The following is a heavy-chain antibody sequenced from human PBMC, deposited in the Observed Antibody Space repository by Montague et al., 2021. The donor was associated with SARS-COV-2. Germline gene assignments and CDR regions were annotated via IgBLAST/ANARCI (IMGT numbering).Heavy chain of an antibody. J-gene: IGHJ6*02. D-gene: IGHD3-10*01. V-gene: IGHV4-39*07. CDR1: GGSISSSNYY. Sequence: SETLSLTCTVSGGSISSSNYYWGWLRQPPGKGLEWIGNMYYSGSTYYNPSLKSRVTISIDTSKNQFSLKLSSVTAADTAVYYCARDDIVLQGVTKGMAAWGQGTTVTV. CDR3: ARDDIVLQGVTKGMAA. CDR2: MYYSGST.